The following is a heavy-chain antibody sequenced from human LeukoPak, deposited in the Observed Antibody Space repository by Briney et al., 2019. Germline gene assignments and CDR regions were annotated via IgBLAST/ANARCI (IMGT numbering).Heavy chain of an antibody. D-gene: IGHD4-17*01. CDR3: ARAYTVTTRMVYYGMDV. CDR1: GYTFTSYG. Sequence: ASVKVSCKASGYTFTSYGISWVRQAPGQGLEWMGWISAYNGNTNYAQKLQGRVTMTTDTSTSTAYMELRSLRSDDTAVYYCARAYTVTTRMVYYGMDVWGQGTTVTVSS. CDR2: ISAYNGNT. J-gene: IGHJ6*02. V-gene: IGHV1-18*01.